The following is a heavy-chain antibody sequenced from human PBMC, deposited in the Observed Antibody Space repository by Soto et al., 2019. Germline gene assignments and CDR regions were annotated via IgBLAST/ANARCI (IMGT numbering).Heavy chain of an antibody. Sequence: SGPTLVNPTQTLTLTCTFSAFSLRTRGVGVGWIRQPPGKALEWLALIYWDDDKRYSPSLKSRLTITKDTSKNQVVLTMTNMDPVDTATYYCAHARTIAVAGQDPRFEYWGQGTLVTVSS. CDR1: AFSLRTRGVG. V-gene: IGHV2-5*02. J-gene: IGHJ4*02. CDR3: AHARTIAVAGQDPRFEY. CDR2: IYWDDDK. D-gene: IGHD6-19*01.